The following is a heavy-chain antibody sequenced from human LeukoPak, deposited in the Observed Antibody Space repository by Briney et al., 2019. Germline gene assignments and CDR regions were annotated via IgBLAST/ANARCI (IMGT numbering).Heavy chain of an antibody. Sequence: SGPTLVNPTQTLTLTCAFSGFSLTTGGMCVSWIRQPPGKALEWLARIDWDDDTYYSTSLKTRLTISKDTSKNQVVLRMTNMDPVDTATYYCARMFYDRRGYYYGYDFWGQGTLVTVSS. J-gene: IGHJ4*02. CDR1: GFSLTTGGMC. CDR2: IDWDDDT. CDR3: ARMFYDRRGYYYGYDF. D-gene: IGHD3-22*01. V-gene: IGHV2-70*11.